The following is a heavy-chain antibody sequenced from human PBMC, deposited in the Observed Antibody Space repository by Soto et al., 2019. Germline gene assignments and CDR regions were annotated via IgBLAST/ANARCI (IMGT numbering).Heavy chain of an antibody. CDR3: ARDLACYDSSGALGY. CDR2: ISSSSSYI. J-gene: IGHJ4*02. CDR1: GFTFSSYS. V-gene: IGHV3-21*01. Sequence: GGSLRLSCAASGFTFSSYSMNWVRQAPGKGLEWVSSISSSSSYIYYADSVKGRFTISRDNAKNSLYLQMNSLRAEDTAVYYCARDLACYDSSGALGYWGQGTLVTVSS. D-gene: IGHD3-22*01.